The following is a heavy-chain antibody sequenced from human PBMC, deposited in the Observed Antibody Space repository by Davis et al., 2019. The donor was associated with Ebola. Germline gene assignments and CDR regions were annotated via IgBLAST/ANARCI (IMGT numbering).Heavy chain of an antibody. CDR1: GFTLSSYG. CDR2: ISYDGSNK. CDR3: AKQRGVGAIDYDY. D-gene: IGHD1-26*01. J-gene: IGHJ4*02. Sequence: GGSLRLSCAASGFTLSSYGMHWVRQAPGKGLEWVAVISYDGSNKYYADSVKGRFTISRDNAKNSLYLQMNSLRADDTAVYYCAKQRGVGAIDYDYWGRGTVVTVSS. V-gene: IGHV3-30*18.